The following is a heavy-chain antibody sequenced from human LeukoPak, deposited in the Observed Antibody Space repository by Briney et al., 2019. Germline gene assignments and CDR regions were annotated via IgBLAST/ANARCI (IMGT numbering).Heavy chain of an antibody. D-gene: IGHD3-10*01. Sequence: PSETLSLTCTVSGGSISSYYWSWIRQPPGKGLEWIGYIYYSGSTNYNPSLKSRVTISVDTSKNQFSLKLSSVTAADTAVYYCARGVRGYYYYMDVWGKGTTVTVSS. CDR2: IYYSGST. CDR3: ARGVRGYYYYMDV. V-gene: IGHV4-59*01. CDR1: GGSISSYY. J-gene: IGHJ6*03.